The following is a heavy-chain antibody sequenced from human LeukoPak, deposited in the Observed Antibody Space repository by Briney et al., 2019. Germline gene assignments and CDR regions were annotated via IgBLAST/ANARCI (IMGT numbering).Heavy chain of an antibody. D-gene: IGHD2-8*01. CDR2: INNSGST. V-gene: IGHV4-38-2*02. CDR1: GYSISSGYY. J-gene: IGHJ6*03. CDR3: TRVSIAYYYMDL. Sequence: SETLSLTCSVSGYSISSGYYWSWIRQPPGQGLEWIGEINNSGSTNYNPSLKSRVTITVEKTKNQFSLKLSSVTAADTAVYYCTRVSIAYYYMDLWGKGTTVTISS.